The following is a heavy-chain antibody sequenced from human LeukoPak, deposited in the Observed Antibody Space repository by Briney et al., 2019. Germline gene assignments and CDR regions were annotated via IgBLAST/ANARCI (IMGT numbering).Heavy chain of an antibody. Sequence: PSETLSLTCAVYGGSFSGYYWSWIRQPPGKGLEWIGEINHSGSTNYNPSLKSRVTISVDTSKNQFSLKLSSVTAADTAVYYCARRKRTLGYCSGGSCYSGAFDIWGQGTMVTVSS. CDR1: GGSFSGYY. CDR3: ARRKRTLGYCSGGSCYSGAFDI. D-gene: IGHD2-15*01. J-gene: IGHJ3*02. V-gene: IGHV4-34*01. CDR2: INHSGST.